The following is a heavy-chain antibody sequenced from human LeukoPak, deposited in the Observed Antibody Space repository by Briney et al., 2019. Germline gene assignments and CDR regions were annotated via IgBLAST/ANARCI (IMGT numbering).Heavy chain of an antibody. CDR2: ISGSGGST. CDR3: AKGSMVRGVIDY. J-gene: IGHJ4*02. D-gene: IGHD3-10*01. V-gene: IGHV3-23*01. CDR1: GLTFSSYA. Sequence: GGSLRLSCAVSGLTFSSYAMNWVRQAPGKGLEWVSGISGSGGSTYYADSVKGRFTISRDNSKNTLYLQMNSLRAEDTAVYYCAKGSMVRGVIDYWGQGTLVTVSS.